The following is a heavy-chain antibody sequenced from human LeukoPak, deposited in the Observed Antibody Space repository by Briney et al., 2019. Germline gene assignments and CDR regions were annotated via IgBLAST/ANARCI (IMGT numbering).Heavy chain of an antibody. CDR2: IYYSGST. J-gene: IGHJ6*02. D-gene: IGHD3-10*01. Sequence: PSQTLSLTCTVSGGSISSGGYYWSWIRQHPGKGLEWIGYIYYSGSTYYNPSLKSRVTISVDTSKNHFSLKLNSVTAADTAVYYCARGYGSGSSYYYYGMDVWGQGTTVTVSS. CDR1: GGSISSGGYY. CDR3: ARGYGSGSSYYYYGMDV. V-gene: IGHV4-31*03.